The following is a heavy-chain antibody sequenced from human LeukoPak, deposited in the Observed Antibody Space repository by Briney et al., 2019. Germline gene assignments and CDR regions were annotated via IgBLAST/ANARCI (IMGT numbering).Heavy chain of an antibody. D-gene: IGHD3-10*01. Sequence: GGSLRLSCAASGFTFSTYSMNWVRQAPGKGLEWVSSISSSSSYIYYADSVKGRFTISRDNAKNSLYLQMNSLRAEDTAVYYCARAVYGSGSYVGYYMDVWGKGTTVTISS. CDR1: GFTFSTYS. CDR3: ARAVYGSGSYVGYYMDV. V-gene: IGHV3-21*01. CDR2: ISSSSSYI. J-gene: IGHJ6*03.